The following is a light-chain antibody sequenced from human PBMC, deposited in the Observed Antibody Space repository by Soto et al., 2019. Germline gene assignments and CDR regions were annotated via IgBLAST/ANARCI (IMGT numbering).Light chain of an antibody. J-gene: IGLJ2*01. CDR3: SSYAGSYTVV. V-gene: IGLV2-11*01. CDR2: EVS. CDR1: SSDVGAYNY. Sequence: QSALTQPRSVSGSPGQSVTISCTGTSSDVGAYNYVSWYQQYPGKAPKLMIYEVSKRPSGVPDRFSGSKSGNTASLTVSGLQTEDEADYYCSSYAGSYTVVFGGGTKLTVL.